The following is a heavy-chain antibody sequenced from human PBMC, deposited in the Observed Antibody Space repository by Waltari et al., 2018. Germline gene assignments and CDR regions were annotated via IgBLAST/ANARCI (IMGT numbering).Heavy chain of an antibody. V-gene: IGHV3-7*03. D-gene: IGHD2-21*02. Sequence: EVQLVESGGGLVQPGGSQRLSCAASGFTFSSYWMSWVRQAPGKGLEWVANIKQDGSEKYYVDSVKGRFTISRDNAKNSLYLQMNSLRAEDTAVYYCARLVCVGGDCYSAAFDYWGQGTLVTVSS. J-gene: IGHJ4*02. CDR3: ARLVCVGGDCYSAAFDY. CDR1: GFTFSSYW. CDR2: IKQDGSEK.